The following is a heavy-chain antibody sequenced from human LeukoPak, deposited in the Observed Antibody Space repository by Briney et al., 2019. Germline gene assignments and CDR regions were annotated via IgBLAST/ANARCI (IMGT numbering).Heavy chain of an antibody. J-gene: IGHJ3*02. V-gene: IGHV3-11*04. CDR3: ARDYGDFGAFDI. Sequence: GGSLRLSCAASGFSFSDYYMTWIRQAPGKGLEWVSYISKSATTIYYADSVKGRFTISRDNAKNSLFLQMNSLRAEDTAVYYCARDYGDFGAFDIWGQGTMVTVSS. CDR2: ISKSATTI. CDR1: GFSFSDYY. D-gene: IGHD4-17*01.